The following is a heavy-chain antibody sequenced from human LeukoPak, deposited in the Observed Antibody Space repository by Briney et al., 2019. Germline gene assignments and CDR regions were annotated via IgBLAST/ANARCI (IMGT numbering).Heavy chain of an antibody. J-gene: IGHJ4*02. CDR3: ARDQEGFDY. CDR2: IYPRDGST. CDR1: GYTFTSNY. Sequence: GGSLRLSCKASGYTFTSNYIHWVRQAPGQGLEWMGMIYPRDGSTSYAQKFQGRVTVTRDTSTSTVHMELSGLRSEDTAVCYCARDQEGFDYWGQGTLVTVSS. V-gene: IGHV1-46*01.